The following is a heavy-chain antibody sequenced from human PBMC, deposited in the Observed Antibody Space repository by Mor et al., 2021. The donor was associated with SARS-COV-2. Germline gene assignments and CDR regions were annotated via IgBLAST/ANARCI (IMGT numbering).Heavy chain of an antibody. CDR3: PYYFDH. Sequence: YADPVKGRFTISRDNSKNTLFLQMSSLRPEDTAGYYVPYYFDHWGQGTLVTVSS. V-gene: IGHV3-30*15. J-gene: IGHJ4*02.